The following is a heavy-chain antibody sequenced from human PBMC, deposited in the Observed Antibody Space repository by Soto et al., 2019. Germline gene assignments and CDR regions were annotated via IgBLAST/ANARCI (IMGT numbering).Heavy chain of an antibody. V-gene: IGHV1-2*04. CDR1: GYTFTGYY. J-gene: IGHJ6*02. D-gene: IGHD6-13*01. CDR3: ARESLYSSSGPDYYYYGMDV. Sequence: ASVKVSCKASGYTFTGYYMHWVRQAPGQGLEWMGWINPNSGGTNYAQKFQGWVPMTRDTSISTAYMELSRLRSDDTAVYYCARESLYSSSGPDYYYYGMDVWGQGTTVTVSS. CDR2: INPNSGGT.